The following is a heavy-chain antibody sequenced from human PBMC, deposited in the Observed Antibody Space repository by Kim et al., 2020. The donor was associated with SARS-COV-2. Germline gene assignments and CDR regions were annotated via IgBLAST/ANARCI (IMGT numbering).Heavy chain of an antibody. CDR2: ISSSSSYT. CDR1: GFTFSDYY. D-gene: IGHD1-26*01. Sequence: GGSLRLSCAASGFTFSDYYMSWIRQAPGKGLEWVSYISSSSSYTNYADSVKGRFTISRDNAKNSLYLQMNSLRAEDTAVYYCASNAEKWELPDYWGQGTLVTVSS. CDR3: ASNAEKWELPDY. V-gene: IGHV3-11*06. J-gene: IGHJ4*02.